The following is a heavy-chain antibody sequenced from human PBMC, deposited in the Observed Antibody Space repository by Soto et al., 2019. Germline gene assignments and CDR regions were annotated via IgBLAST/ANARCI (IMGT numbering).Heavy chain of an antibody. CDR1: GGSISSSSYY. J-gene: IGHJ6*02. V-gene: IGHV4-39*01. CDR2: IYYSGST. D-gene: IGHD3-3*01. CDR3: ALLHDFWSGPYTSLGMDV. Sequence: QLQLQESGPGLVKPSETLSLTCTVSGGSISSSSYYWGWIRQPPGKGLEWIGSIYYSGSTYYNPSLKSRVTISVDTSKNQFSLKLSSVTAADTAVYYCALLHDFWSGPYTSLGMDVWGQGTTVTVSS.